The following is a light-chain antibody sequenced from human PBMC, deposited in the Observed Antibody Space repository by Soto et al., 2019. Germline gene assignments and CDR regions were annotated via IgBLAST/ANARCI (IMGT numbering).Light chain of an antibody. CDR1: SSNVGSYKL. CDR3: AAWDDSLNGWV. CDR2: EVN. J-gene: IGLJ3*02. Sequence: QSALTQPASVSGSPGQSITISCTGTSSNVGSYKLVSWYQQHPGKAPKLMIFEVNKRPSGVSNRFSGSKSGNTASLAISGLQSEDEATYYCAAWDDSLNGWVFGGGTKLTVL. V-gene: IGLV2-14*02.